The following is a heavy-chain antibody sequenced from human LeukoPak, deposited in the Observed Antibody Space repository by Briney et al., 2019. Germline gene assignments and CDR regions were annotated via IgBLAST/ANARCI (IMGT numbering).Heavy chain of an antibody. CDR3: ARHDATVAGEEYYYYGMDV. CDR2: IHYSGST. Sequence: PSETLSLTCTVSGGSISSYYWSWIRQPPGKGLEWMGYIHYSGSTNYNPSLKSRVNISVDTSKNQFSLKLSSVTAADTAVYYCARHDATVAGEEYYYYGMDVWGQGTTVTVSS. CDR1: GGSISSYY. J-gene: IGHJ6*02. D-gene: IGHD3-16*01. V-gene: IGHV4-59*08.